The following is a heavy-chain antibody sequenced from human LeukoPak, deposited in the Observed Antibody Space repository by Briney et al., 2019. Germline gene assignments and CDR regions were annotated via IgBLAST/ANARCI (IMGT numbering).Heavy chain of an antibody. CDR2: INPNSGGT. Sequence: ASVKVSCKASGYTFTGYYMHWVRQAPGRGLEWMGWINPNSGGTNYAQKFQGRVTMTRDTSISTAYMELSRLRSDDTAVYYCARDAGDYYDSSGYSPFDYWGQGTLVTVSS. V-gene: IGHV1-2*02. D-gene: IGHD3-22*01. J-gene: IGHJ4*02. CDR1: GYTFTGYY. CDR3: ARDAGDYYDSSGYSPFDY.